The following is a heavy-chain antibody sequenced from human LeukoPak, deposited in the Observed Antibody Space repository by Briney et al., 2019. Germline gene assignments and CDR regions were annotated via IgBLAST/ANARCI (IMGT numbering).Heavy chain of an antibody. V-gene: IGHV3-30*18. D-gene: IGHD6-13*01. CDR1: GFTFSSYG. Sequence: GRSLRLSCAASGFTFSSYGMHWVRQAPGKGLEWVAVISYDGSNKYYADSVKGRSTISRDNSKNTLYLQMNSLRAEDTAVYYCAKDPIGSSWYSDYWGQGTLVTVSS. CDR2: ISYDGSNK. J-gene: IGHJ4*02. CDR3: AKDPIGSSWYSDY.